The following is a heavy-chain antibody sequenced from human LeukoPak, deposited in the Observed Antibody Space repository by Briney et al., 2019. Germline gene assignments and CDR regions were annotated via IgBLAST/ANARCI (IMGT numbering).Heavy chain of an antibody. CDR3: ARDTKYYYDSSGYYYADAFDI. Sequence: SETLSLTCTVSGGSISSYYWSWIRQPPGKGLEWVGYIYYSGSTNYNPSLKSRVSISVDTSKNQFSLKLSSVTAADTAVYYCARDTKYYYDSSGYYYADAFDIWGQGTMVTVSS. D-gene: IGHD3-22*01. CDR1: GGSISSYY. V-gene: IGHV4-59*01. J-gene: IGHJ3*02. CDR2: IYYSGST.